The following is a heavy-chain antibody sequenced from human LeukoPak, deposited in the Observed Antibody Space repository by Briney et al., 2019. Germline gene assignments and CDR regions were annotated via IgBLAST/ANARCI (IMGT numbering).Heavy chain of an antibody. V-gene: IGHV1-69*05. CDR1: GGTFSSYA. J-gene: IGHJ5*02. CDR3: ARTYYDSSGYTNWFDP. Sequence: SVKVSCKASGGTFSSYAISWVRQAPGQRLEWMGGIIPIFGTANYAQKFQGRVTITTDESTSTAHMELSSLRSEDTAVYYCARTYYDSSGYTNWFDPWGQGTLVTVSS. CDR2: IIPIFGTA. D-gene: IGHD3-22*01.